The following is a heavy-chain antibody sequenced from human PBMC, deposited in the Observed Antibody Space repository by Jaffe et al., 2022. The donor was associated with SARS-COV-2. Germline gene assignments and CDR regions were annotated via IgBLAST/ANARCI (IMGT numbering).Heavy chain of an antibody. Sequence: QVQLQQWGAGLLKPSETLSLTCAVYGGSFSGYYWSWIRQPPGKGLEWIGEINHSGSTNYNPSLKSRVTISVDTSKNQFSLKLSSVTAADTAVYYCARGVRCSGGSCYPSERYYFDYWGQGTLVTVSS. V-gene: IGHV4-34*01. CDR3: ARGVRCSGGSCYPSERYYFDY. J-gene: IGHJ4*02. D-gene: IGHD2-15*01. CDR2: INHSGST. CDR1: GGSFSGYY.